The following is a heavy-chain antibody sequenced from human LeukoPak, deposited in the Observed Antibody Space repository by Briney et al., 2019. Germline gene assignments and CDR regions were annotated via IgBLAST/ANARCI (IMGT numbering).Heavy chain of an antibody. Sequence: GGSLRLSCAASGFTVRSNYMSWVRQAPGKGLEWVSVISGGGSTYCAGSVKGRFTISRDSSKNTLYLQMKSLRAEDTALYYCSRDRMGTKSFDYWGQGTLVTVSS. J-gene: IGHJ4*02. D-gene: IGHD5-24*01. CDR1: GFTVRSNY. CDR2: ISGGGST. CDR3: SRDRMGTKSFDY. V-gene: IGHV3-66*01.